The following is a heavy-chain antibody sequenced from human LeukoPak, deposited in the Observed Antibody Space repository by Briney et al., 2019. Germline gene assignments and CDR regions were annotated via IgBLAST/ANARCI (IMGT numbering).Heavy chain of an antibody. D-gene: IGHD3-22*01. CDR3: AKKPSSGYYYIDY. Sequence: PGGSLRLSCAASGFTFSSYAMSWVRQAPGKGLEWVSTISDSGGSTYYADSVKGRFTIYRDNSKNTLYLQMNSLRAEDTAVYCCAKKPSSGYYYIDYWGQGTLVTVSS. J-gene: IGHJ4*02. CDR2: ISDSGGST. V-gene: IGHV3-23*01. CDR1: GFTFSSYA.